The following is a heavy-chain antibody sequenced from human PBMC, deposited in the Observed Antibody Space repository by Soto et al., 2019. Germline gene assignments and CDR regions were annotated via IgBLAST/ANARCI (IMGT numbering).Heavy chain of an antibody. Sequence: VGSLRLSCAASGFTFSNAWMSWVRQAPGKGLEWVGRIKSKTDGGTTDYAAPVKGRFTISRDDSKNTLYLQMNSLKTEDTAVYYCTTGTLYYYYGMDVWGQGTTVTVSS. V-gene: IGHV3-15*01. D-gene: IGHD2-15*01. J-gene: IGHJ6*02. CDR3: TTGTLYYYYGMDV. CDR1: GFTFSNAW. CDR2: IKSKTDGGTT.